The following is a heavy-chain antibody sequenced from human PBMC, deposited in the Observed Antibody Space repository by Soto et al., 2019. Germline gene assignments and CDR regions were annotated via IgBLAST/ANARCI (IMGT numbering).Heavy chain of an antibody. CDR1: DYTFTNYW. D-gene: IGHD3-10*01. CDR2: IYPFDSDT. J-gene: IGHJ6*02. V-gene: IGHV5-51*01. CDR3: ARLSTSPSKDLSYSYFSRGV. Sequence: GESLKISCQGPDYTFTNYWIGWVRQIPGKGLEWLGIIYPFDSDTRYNPSFQGQVTISADKSVNTAYLHWRSLKASDTATYYCARLSTSPSKDLSYSYFSRGVWGLGTTVTVSS.